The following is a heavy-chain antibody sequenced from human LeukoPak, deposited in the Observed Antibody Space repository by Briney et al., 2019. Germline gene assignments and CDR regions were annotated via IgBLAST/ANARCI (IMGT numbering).Heavy chain of an antibody. D-gene: IGHD6-13*01. CDR3: AKTRPLWAIAAAGGYYFDY. CDR2: ISGSGGST. CDR1: GFTFSSYG. V-gene: IGHV3-23*01. J-gene: IGHJ4*02. Sequence: GGSLRLSCAASGFTFSSYGMSWVRQAPGKGLEWVSAISGSGGSTYYADSVKGRFTISRDNSKNTLYLQMNSLRAEDTAVYYCAKTRPLWAIAAAGGYYFDYWGQGTLVTVSS.